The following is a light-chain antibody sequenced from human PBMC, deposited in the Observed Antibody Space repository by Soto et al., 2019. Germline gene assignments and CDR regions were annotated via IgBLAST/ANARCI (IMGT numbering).Light chain of an antibody. V-gene: IGKV3-20*01. CDR3: QQRQT. Sequence: EIVLTQSPGTLSLSPGERATLSCRASQSVSSSYLAWYQQKPGQAPRLLIYGASSRATGIPDRFSGSGSGTDFTLTISSLEPEDFAVYYCQQRQTFGQGTKLDIX. J-gene: IGKJ1*01. CDR1: QSVSSSY. CDR2: GAS.